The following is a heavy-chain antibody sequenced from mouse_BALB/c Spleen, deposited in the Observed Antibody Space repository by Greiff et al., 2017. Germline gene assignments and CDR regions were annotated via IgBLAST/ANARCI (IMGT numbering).Heavy chain of an antibody. J-gene: IGHJ1*01. CDR2: IDPYESYT. Sequence: QVQLQQSGAELVRPGPSVKISCKASGYELSSYWMNWVKQRPGQGLEWIGEIDPYESYTNYNQKFKGKATLTVDKSSSTAYMQLSSLTSEDSAVYYCARSTIDYYGSSYWYFDVWGAGTTVTVSS. CDR3: ARSTIDYYGSSYWYFDV. V-gene: IGHV1-69*02. D-gene: IGHD1-1*01. CDR1: GYELSSYW.